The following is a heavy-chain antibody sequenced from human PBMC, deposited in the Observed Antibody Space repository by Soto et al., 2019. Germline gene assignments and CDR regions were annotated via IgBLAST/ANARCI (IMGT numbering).Heavy chain of an antibody. D-gene: IGHD2-2*01. CDR1: GFTFSSYS. CDR2: ISSSSSYI. V-gene: IGHV3-21*01. J-gene: IGHJ6*03. Sequence: GGSLRLSCAASGFTFSSYSMNWVRQAPGKGLEWVSSISSSSSYIYYADSVKGRFTISRDNAKNSLYLQMNSLRAEDTAVYYCARSGYCSSTSCYGGYYYYYYMDVWGKGTTVTVSS. CDR3: ARSGYCSSTSCYGGYYYYYYMDV.